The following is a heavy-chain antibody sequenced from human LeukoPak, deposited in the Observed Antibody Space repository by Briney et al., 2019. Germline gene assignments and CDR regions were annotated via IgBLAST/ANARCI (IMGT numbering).Heavy chain of an antibody. V-gene: IGHV4-4*02. CDR2: IYHSGST. D-gene: IGHD7-27*01. J-gene: IGHJ6*03. CDR3: ARHYLGYYYYYMDV. Sequence: SGTLSLTCAVSGGSISSSNWWSWVRQPPGKGLEWIGEIYHSGSTNYNPSLKSRVTISVDKSKNQFSLKLSSVTAADTAVYYCARHYLGYYYYYMDVWGKGTTVTVSS. CDR1: GGSISSSNW.